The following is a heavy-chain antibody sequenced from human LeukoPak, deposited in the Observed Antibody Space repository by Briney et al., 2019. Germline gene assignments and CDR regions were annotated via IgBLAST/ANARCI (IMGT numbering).Heavy chain of an antibody. J-gene: IGHJ4*02. V-gene: IGHV1-46*01. D-gene: IGHD6-13*01. Sequence: ASVKVSCKASGYTFTSYYMHWVRQAPGQGLEWMGIINPSAGNTSYAQKFQGRVTMTEDTSTDTAYMELSSLRSEDTAVYYCATGIGYSSSWYNFDYWGQGTLVTVSS. CDR3: ATGIGYSSSWYNFDY. CDR1: GYTFTSYY. CDR2: INPSAGNT.